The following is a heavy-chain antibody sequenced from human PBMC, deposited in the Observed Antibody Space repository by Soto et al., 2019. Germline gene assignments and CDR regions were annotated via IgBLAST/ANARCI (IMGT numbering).Heavy chain of an antibody. CDR2: IYPGDSDT. J-gene: IGHJ4*02. Sequence: ELLTICFTGSGYTFATHWIALVRQMPGKGLEWMGIIYPGDSDTRYSPSFQGQVTISADKSFRTAYLQWSSLKDSDTAIYFCARLDLTGLDNWGQGTPVTVYS. D-gene: IGHD3-9*01. V-gene: IGHV5-51*01. CDR1: GYTFATHW. CDR3: ARLDLTGLDN.